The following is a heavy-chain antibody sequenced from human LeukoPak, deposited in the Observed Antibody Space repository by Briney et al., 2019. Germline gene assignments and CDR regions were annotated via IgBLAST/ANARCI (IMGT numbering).Heavy chain of an antibody. J-gene: IGHJ4*02. CDR1: GGTFSRYA. CDR2: IIPMFGIA. V-gene: IGHV1-69*01. D-gene: IGHD6-19*01. Sequence: SVKVSCKASGGTFSRYATSWVRQAPGQGLGWMGGIIPMFGIANYAQKFQGRVTITADESTSTAYMELSSLRSEDTAVYYCARDRPYTGGWRGFDYWGEGALVTVSS. CDR3: ARDRPYTGGWRGFDY.